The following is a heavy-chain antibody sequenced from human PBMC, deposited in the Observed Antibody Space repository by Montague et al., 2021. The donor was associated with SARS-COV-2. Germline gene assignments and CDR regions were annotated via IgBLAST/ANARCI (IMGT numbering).Heavy chain of an antibody. CDR2: IYSSGST. CDR3: ARAQNICFIANFVNYFDL. Sequence: SETLSLTCTVSGASMSGSYWGWVRQPPGKGPEWIGNIYSSGSTHYNPSLKSRVTISVDTSKSQFSLRLTTVTAADTAVYYCARAQNICFIANFVNYFDLWGLGALVTVSS. J-gene: IGHJ4*02. V-gene: IGHV4-59*01. D-gene: IGHD2-15*01. CDR1: GASMSGSY.